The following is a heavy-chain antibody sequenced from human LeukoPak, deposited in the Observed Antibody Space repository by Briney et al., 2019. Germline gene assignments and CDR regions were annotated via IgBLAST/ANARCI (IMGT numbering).Heavy chain of an antibody. CDR1: GFTFSSYS. CDR2: ISSSSSYI. Sequence: GGSLRLSCAASGFTFSSYSMNWVRQAPGKGLEWVSSISSSSSYIYYADSVKGRFTISRDNAKNSLYLQMNSLRAEDTAVYYCARDGVVPAAMDDWGQETLVTVSS. D-gene: IGHD2-2*01. V-gene: IGHV3-21*01. J-gene: IGHJ4*02. CDR3: ARDGVVPAAMDD.